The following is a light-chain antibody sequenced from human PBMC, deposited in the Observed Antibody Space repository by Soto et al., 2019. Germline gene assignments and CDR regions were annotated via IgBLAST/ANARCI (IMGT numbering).Light chain of an antibody. V-gene: IGKV3-20*01. CDR2: GAS. CDR1: QSVSSSY. J-gene: IGKJ1*01. CDR3: QPYSSSLTWT. Sequence: EIVLTQSPGTLSLSPGERATLSCRASQSVSSSYLAWYQQKPGQAPRLLIYGASSRATGIPDRFSGSGSGTDFTLTISRLEPEDFAVYYCQPYSSSLTWTFVQGTKLDIK.